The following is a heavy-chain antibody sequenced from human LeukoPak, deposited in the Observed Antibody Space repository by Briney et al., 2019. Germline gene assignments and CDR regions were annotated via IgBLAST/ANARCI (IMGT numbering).Heavy chain of an antibody. Sequence: GGSLRLSCAASGFTFSSYWMHWVRQAPGKGLVWVSLISSDGSSTTYADSVKGRFTISRDNAKNTLYLQMNSLRAEDTAVYYCARRRLSAADPWYFDLWGRGTLVTVSS. J-gene: IGHJ2*01. CDR1: GFTFSSYW. CDR2: ISSDGSST. D-gene: IGHD6-13*01. V-gene: IGHV3-74*01. CDR3: ARRRLSAADPWYFDL.